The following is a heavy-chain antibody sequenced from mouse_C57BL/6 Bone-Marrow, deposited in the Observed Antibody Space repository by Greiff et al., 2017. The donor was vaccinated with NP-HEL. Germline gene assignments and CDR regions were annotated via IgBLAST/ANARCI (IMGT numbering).Heavy chain of an antibody. CDR1: GYTFTSYW. V-gene: IGHV1-55*01. CDR2: IYPGSGST. CDR3: ARSTTVVATPYFDY. D-gene: IGHD1-1*01. J-gene: IGHJ2*01. Sequence: QVQLQQPGAELVKPGASVKMSCKASGYTFTSYWITWVKQRPGQGLEWIGDIYPGSGSTNYNEKFKSKATLTVDTSSSTAYMQLSSLTSEDSAVYYCARSTTVVATPYFDYWGQGTTLTVSS.